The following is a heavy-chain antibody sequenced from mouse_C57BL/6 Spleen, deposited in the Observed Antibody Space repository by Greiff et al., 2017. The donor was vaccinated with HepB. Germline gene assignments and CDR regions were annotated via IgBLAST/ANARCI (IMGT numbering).Heavy chain of an antibody. CDR1: GYSITSGYY. CDR3: ARGPHYYGSPYFDY. V-gene: IGHV3-6*01. CDR2: ISYDGSN. Sequence: DVQLQESGPGLVKPSQSLSLTCSVTGYSITSGYYWNWIRQFPGNKLEWMGYISYDGSNNYNPSLKNRISITRDTSKNQFFLKLNSVTTEDTATYYSARGPHYYGSPYFDYWGQGTTLTVSS. D-gene: IGHD1-1*01. J-gene: IGHJ2*01.